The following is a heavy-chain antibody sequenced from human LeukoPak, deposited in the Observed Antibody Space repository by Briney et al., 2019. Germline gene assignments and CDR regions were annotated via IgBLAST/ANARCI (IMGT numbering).Heavy chain of an antibody. CDR2: ISAYNGNA. CDR1: GYTFTSYG. J-gene: IGHJ5*02. Sequence: ASVKVSCKASGYTFTSYGISWVRQAPGQGLEWMGWISAYNGNANYAQKLQGRVTMTTDTSTSTAYMELRSLRSDDTAVYYCARGSSTAMVPGWSDPWGQGTLVTVSS. CDR3: ARGSSTAMVPGWSDP. D-gene: IGHD5-18*01. V-gene: IGHV1-18*01.